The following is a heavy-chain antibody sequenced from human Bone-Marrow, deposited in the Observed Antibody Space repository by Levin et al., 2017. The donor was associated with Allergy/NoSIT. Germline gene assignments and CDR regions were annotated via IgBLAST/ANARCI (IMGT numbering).Heavy chain of an antibody. V-gene: IGHV1-2*02. CDR1: GYTFTAYF. CDR2: INPKSGGT. Sequence: ASVKVSCKASGYTFTAYFTHWVRQAPGHGLEWMGWINPKSGGTHYAQKFQGRVTMTRDTSIGTASMEVRSLRSDDTAVYYCARMRVPDFNDPYYWFDPWGQGTLVTVAS. J-gene: IGHJ5*02. CDR3: ARMRVPDFNDPYYWFDP. D-gene: IGHD1-14*01.